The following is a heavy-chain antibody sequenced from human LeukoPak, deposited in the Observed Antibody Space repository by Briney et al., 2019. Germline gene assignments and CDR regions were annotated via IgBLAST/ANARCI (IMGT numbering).Heavy chain of an antibody. V-gene: IGHV3-30-3*01. Sequence: GGSLRLSCAASGFTFSSYAMHWVRQAPGKGLEWVAVISYDGSNKYYADSVKGRFTISRDNSKNTLYLQMNSLRAEDTAVYYCAKELYYYDSSGYPVTDYWGQGTLVTVSS. D-gene: IGHD3-22*01. CDR3: AKELYYYDSSGYPVTDY. CDR2: ISYDGSNK. J-gene: IGHJ4*02. CDR1: GFTFSSYA.